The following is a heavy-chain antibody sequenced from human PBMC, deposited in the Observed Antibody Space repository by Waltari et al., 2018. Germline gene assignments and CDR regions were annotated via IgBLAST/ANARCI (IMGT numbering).Heavy chain of an antibody. CDR3: ARQIPMYSSGWYLPHDAFDI. Sequence: QVQLVQSGAEVKKPGSSVKVSCKASGGTFSSYAISWLRQAPGQGLEWMGGIIPIFGTANYAQKFQGRVTMTTDESTSTAYMELSSLRSEDTAVYYCARQIPMYSSGWYLPHDAFDIWGQGTMVTVSS. CDR2: IIPIFGTA. D-gene: IGHD6-19*01. CDR1: GGTFSSYA. V-gene: IGHV1-69*05. J-gene: IGHJ3*02.